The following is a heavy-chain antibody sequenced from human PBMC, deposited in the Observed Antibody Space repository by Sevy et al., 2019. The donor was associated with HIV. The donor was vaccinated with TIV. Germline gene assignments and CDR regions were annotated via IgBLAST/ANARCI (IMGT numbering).Heavy chain of an antibody. Sequence: GGSLRLSCEASGFSFRRYAMHWVRQAPGKGLERLTVISYDGRNEYYVDSVKGRFTISRDNSKNTLYLQMNSLRPEDTAIYYCARDGGGDYFDYWGQGTLVTVSS. CDR2: ISYDGRNE. CDR1: GFSFRRYA. J-gene: IGHJ4*02. V-gene: IGHV3-30*04. D-gene: IGHD3-10*01. CDR3: ARDGGGDYFDY.